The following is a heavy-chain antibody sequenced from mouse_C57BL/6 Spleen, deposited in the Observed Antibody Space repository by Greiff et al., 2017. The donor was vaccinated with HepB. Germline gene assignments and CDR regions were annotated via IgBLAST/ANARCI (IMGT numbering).Heavy chain of an antibody. V-gene: IGHV14-1*01. J-gene: IGHJ2*01. CDR3: TTLGYYGYDRGDY. CDR1: GFNIKDYY. Sequence: VHVKQSGAELVRPGASVKLSCTASGFNIKDYYMHWVKQRPEQGLEWIGRIDPEDGDTEYAPKFQGKATMTADTSSNTAYLQLSSLTSEDTAVYYCTTLGYYGYDRGDYWGQGTTLTVSS. CDR2: IDPEDGDT. D-gene: IGHD2-2*01.